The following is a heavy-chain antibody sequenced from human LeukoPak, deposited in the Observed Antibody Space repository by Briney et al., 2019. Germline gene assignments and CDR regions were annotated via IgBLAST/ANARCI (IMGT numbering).Heavy chain of an antibody. CDR3: AKALDYGDQNFDY. J-gene: IGHJ4*02. CDR2: KWYDGSNK. V-gene: IGHV3-33*06. Sequence: GRSLRLSCAASGFTFSSYGMHWVRQAPGKGLEWVAVKWYDGSNKYYADSVKGRFTISRDNSKNTLYLQMNSLRAEDTAVYYCAKALDYGDQNFDYWGQGTLVTVSS. CDR1: GFTFSSYG. D-gene: IGHD4-17*01.